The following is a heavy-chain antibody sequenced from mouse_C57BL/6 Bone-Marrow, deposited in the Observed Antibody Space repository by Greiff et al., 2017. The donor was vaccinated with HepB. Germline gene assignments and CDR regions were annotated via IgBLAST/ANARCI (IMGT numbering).Heavy chain of an antibody. CDR1: GYTFTSYW. V-gene: IGHV1-55*01. CDR2: IYPGSGST. J-gene: IGHJ4*01. CDR3: ARGEYDYDYAMDY. Sequence: QVQLQQPGAELVKPGASVKMSCKASGYTFTSYWITWVKQRPGQGLEWIGDIYPGSGSTNYNEKFKSKATLTVDTSSSTAYMQLSSLTSEDSAVYYCARGEYDYDYAMDYWGQGTSVTVSS. D-gene: IGHD2-4*01.